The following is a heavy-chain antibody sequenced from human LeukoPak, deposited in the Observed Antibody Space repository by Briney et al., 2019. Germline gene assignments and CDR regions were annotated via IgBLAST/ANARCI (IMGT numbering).Heavy chain of an antibody. J-gene: IGHJ4*02. CDR3: NLQSGSDNFDY. Sequence: HGASLKISCKGSGYSFTSYWIGWVRQMPGKGLEWMGIIYPGDSDTRYSPSFQAQVTIPADKPITTAYLQWSSLKGSDTAMYYCNLQSGSDNFDYWGQGTLVTVSS. D-gene: IGHD4-11*01. V-gene: IGHV5-51*01. CDR2: IYPGDSDT. CDR1: GYSFTSYW.